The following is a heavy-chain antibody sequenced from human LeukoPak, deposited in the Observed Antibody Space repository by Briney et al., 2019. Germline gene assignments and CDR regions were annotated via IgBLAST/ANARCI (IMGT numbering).Heavy chain of an antibody. V-gene: IGHV3-74*01. J-gene: IGHJ4*02. Sequence: GGSLRLSCAASGFTFNSYWMHWVRQAPGKGLLWVSRINTDGNSTHYADSVKGRLTISRDNAKNMLYLQMNGLRAEDTAVYYCVVWGEDSSGHRFDHWGQGTLVTVSS. D-gene: IGHD3-22*01. CDR3: VVWGEDSSGHRFDH. CDR2: INTDGNST. CDR1: GFTFNSYW.